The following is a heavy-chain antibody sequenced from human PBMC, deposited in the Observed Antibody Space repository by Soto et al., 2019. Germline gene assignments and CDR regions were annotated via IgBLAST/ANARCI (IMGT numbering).Heavy chain of an antibody. V-gene: IGHV3-48*02. D-gene: IGHD1-26*01. CDR2: ISSHSSTM. CDR3: AREPREWEQRLFDF. CDR1: GFTFSSYS. J-gene: IGHJ4*02. Sequence: EVLLVESGGDLVQPGGSLRLSCAASGFTFSSYSMNWVRQAPGKGLEWVAYISSHSSTMYYADSVKGRFTISRDNAKNSLYLQMNSLRDEDTAVYYCAREPREWEQRLFDFWGQGTLVTVSS.